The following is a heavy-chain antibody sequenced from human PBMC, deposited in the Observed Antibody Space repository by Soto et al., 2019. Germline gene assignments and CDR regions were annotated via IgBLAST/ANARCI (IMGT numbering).Heavy chain of an antibody. V-gene: IGHV3-21*01. J-gene: IGHJ6*02. CDR2: ISGSSGYI. D-gene: IGHD1-26*01. Sequence: WGSLRLSCPASGFSFSSFAVTWVRQAPGKGLEWVSSISGSSGYIYYADSVKGRFTISRDNAKNSLYLQMNSLRAEDTAVYYCARDGNYYGMDVWGQGTTVTVSS. CDR3: ARDGNYYGMDV. CDR1: GFSFSSFA.